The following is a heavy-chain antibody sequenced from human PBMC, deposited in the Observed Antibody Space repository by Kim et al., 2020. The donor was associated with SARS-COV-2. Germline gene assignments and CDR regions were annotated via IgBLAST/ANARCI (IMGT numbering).Heavy chain of an antibody. J-gene: IGHJ6*02. D-gene: IGHD5-12*01. Sequence: ASVKVSCKASGYTFTSYGISWVRQAPGQGLEWMGWISAYNGNTNYAQKLQGRVTMTTDTSTSTAYMELRSLRSDDTAVYYCARIYWAYHYYGMDVWGQGTTVTVSS. V-gene: IGHV1-18*01. CDR1: GYTFTSYG. CDR3: ARIYWAYHYYGMDV. CDR2: ISAYNGNT.